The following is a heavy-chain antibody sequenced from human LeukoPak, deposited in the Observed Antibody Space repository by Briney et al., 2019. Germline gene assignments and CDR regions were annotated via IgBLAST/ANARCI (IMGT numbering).Heavy chain of an antibody. D-gene: IGHD6-6*01. CDR2: INPNSGGT. V-gene: IGHV1-2*02. CDR1: GYTFTGDY. J-gene: IGHJ4*02. Sequence: ASVKVSCKASGYTFTGDYMHWVRQAPGQGLEWMGWINPNSGGTKYGQKFQGRVTMTRDTSISTAYMELRSLRSDDTAVYYCAREGRKLKDYFDYWGQGTLVTVSS. CDR3: AREGRKLKDYFDY.